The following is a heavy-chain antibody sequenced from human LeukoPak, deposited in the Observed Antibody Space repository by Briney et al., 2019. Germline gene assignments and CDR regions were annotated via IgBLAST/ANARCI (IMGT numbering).Heavy chain of an antibody. J-gene: IGHJ5*02. Sequence: PGGSLRLSCAASGFTFSSYSMNWVRQAPGKGLEWVSYISSSSSIIYYADSVKGRFTISRDNAKNSLYLQMNSLRAEDTAVYYCAREQYDYVWGSYNWFDPWGQGTLVTVSS. CDR1: GFTFSSYS. V-gene: IGHV3-48*04. D-gene: IGHD3-16*01. CDR2: ISSSSSII. CDR3: AREQYDYVWGSYNWFDP.